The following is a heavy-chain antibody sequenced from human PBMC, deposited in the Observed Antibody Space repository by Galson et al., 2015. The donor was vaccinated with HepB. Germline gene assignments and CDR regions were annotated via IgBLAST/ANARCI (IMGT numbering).Heavy chain of an antibody. V-gene: IGHV1-46*03. CDR1: GYTFTSYY. CDR2: INPSGGST. J-gene: IGHJ4*02. CDR3: ARLDSSGYYGRWDYFDY. Sequence: SCKASGYTFTSYYMHWVRQAPGQGLEWMGIINPSGGSTSYAQKFQGRVTMTRDTSTSTVYMELSSLRSEDTAVYYCARLDSSGYYGRWDYFDYWGQGTLVTVSS. D-gene: IGHD3-22*01.